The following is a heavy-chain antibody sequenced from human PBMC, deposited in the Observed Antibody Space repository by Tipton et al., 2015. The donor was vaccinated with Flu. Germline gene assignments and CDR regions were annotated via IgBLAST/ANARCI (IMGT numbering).Heavy chain of an antibody. V-gene: IGHV4-4*07. J-gene: IGHJ3*02. Sequence: TLSLTCTVSGGSISSYYWSWIRQPAGKGLEWIGRIYTSGSTNYNPSLKSRVTMSVDTSKNQFSLKLSSVTAADTAVYYCARVRGRRVGAVTTVEAFDIWGQGTMVTVSS. CDR3: ARVRGRRVGAVTTVEAFDI. D-gene: IGHD4-17*01. CDR1: GGSISSYY. CDR2: IYTSGST.